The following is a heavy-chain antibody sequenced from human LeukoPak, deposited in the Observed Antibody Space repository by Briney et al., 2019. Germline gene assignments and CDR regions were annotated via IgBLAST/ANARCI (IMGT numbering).Heavy chain of an antibody. CDR2: IWYDGSNK. V-gene: IGHV3-33*06. CDR1: GFTFSSYG. CDR3: AKPRYYYYDSSGYYYVPFDY. Sequence: GGSLRLSCAASGFTFSSYGMHWVRQAPGKGLEWVAVIWYDGSNKYYADSVKGRFTISRDNSKNTLYLQMNSLRAEDTAVYYCAKPRYYYYDSSGYYYVPFDYWGQGTLVTVSS. J-gene: IGHJ4*02. D-gene: IGHD3-22*01.